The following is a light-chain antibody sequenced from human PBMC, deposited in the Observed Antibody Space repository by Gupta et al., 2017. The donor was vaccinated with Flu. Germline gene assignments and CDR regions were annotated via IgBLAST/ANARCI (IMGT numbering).Light chain of an antibody. CDR1: SSDVGGYNY. CDR3: SSDTSTSTRVG. J-gene: IGLJ2*01. V-gene: IGLV2-14*01. Sequence: QPALTKPAPVSGSPGQPIPISCTGTSSDVGGYNYVSWSQQHPGKAANLMIYEDSNRPSGVPNRDSGSRSRNNAYLTPXGXKAEAEXDEDWSSDTSTSTRVGFGGGTKLTVL. CDR2: EDS.